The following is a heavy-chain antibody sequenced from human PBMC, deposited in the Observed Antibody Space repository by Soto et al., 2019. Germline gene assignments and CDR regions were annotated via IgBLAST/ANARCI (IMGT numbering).Heavy chain of an antibody. CDR2: ISAYNGNT. CDR1: GYTFTSYG. D-gene: IGHD2-21*02. Sequence: QVQLVQSGAEVKKPGASVKVSCKASGYTFTSYGISWVRQAPGQGLEWMGWISAYNGNTNYAQKLQGRVTMTTDTSTSTVYMELRSLRSDDTAVYYCARDLGVVVTATPTFQHWGQGTLVTVSS. J-gene: IGHJ1*01. CDR3: ARDLGVVVTATPTFQH. V-gene: IGHV1-18*01.